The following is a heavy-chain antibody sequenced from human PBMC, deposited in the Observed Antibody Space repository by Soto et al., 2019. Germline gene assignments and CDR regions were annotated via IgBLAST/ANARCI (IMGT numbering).Heavy chain of an antibody. Sequence: QVQLQQWGAGLLKPSETLSLTCAVHGGSFSGYYWSWIRQPPGKGLEWIGEINHSGSTNYNPSLKSRVTISVDTSKNQFSLKLSSVTAADTAVYYCARAYDYVWGSYRSTFDYWGQGTLVTVSS. J-gene: IGHJ4*02. CDR2: INHSGST. CDR3: ARAYDYVWGSYRSTFDY. CDR1: GGSFSGYY. V-gene: IGHV4-34*01. D-gene: IGHD3-16*02.